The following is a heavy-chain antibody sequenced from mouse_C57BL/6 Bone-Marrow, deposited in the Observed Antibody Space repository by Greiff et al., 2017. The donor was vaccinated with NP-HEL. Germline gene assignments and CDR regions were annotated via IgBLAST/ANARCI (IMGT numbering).Heavy chain of an antibody. CDR2: ISNGGGST. D-gene: IGHD1-1*01. V-gene: IGHV5-12*01. CDR3: ARQGRITTDYAMDY. Sequence: VQLKESGGGLVQPGGSLKLSCAASGFTFSDYYMYWVRQTPEKRLEWVAYISNGGGSTYYPDTVKGRFTISRDNAKNTLYLQMSRLKSEDTAMYYCARQGRITTDYAMDYWGQGTSVTVSS. J-gene: IGHJ4*01. CDR1: GFTFSDYY.